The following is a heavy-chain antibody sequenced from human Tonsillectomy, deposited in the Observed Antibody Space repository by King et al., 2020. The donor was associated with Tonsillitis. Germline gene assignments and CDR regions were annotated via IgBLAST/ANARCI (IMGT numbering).Heavy chain of an antibody. Sequence: VQLVESGGGVVQPGRPLRLSCVASGFTFRSYGMHLVRQAPDKGLEWVAVIWDDGNNKYYADSVKGRFTISRDNSKNTLYLQMDSLRAEDTAVYYCARDRGLYCSSTSCPYYMDVWGKGSTVTVSS. CDR3: ARDRGLYCSSTSCPYYMDV. CDR2: IWDDGNNK. D-gene: IGHD2-2*01. V-gene: IGHV3-33*08. CDR1: GFTFRSYG. J-gene: IGHJ6*03.